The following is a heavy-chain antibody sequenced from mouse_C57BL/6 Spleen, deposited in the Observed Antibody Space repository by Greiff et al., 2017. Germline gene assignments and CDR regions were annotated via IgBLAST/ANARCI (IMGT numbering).Heavy chain of an antibody. J-gene: IGHJ3*01. CDR1: GFTFSSYG. Sequence: EVKLMESGGDLVKPGGSLKLSCAASGFTFSSYGMSWVRQTPDKRLEWVATISSGGSYTYYPDSVTGRFTISSDNAKNTLYMQMSSLKSEDTAMYYCARRDDYDWFAYWGQGTLVTVSA. V-gene: IGHV5-6*02. D-gene: IGHD2-4*01. CDR3: ARRDDYDWFAY. CDR2: ISSGGSYT.